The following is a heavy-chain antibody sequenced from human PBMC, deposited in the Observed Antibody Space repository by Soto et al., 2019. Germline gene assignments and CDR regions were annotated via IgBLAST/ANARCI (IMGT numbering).Heavy chain of an antibody. J-gene: IGHJ6*02. CDR3: ARHAAMGDYYHYGMDV. CDR1: GYTFTGYY. CDR2: INPSSGGA. D-gene: IGHD5-18*01. V-gene: IGHV1-2*04. Sequence: ASVKVSCKASGYTFTGYYLHWVRQAPGQGLEWMGWINPSSGGANIAQKFQGWVTMTRDTSIDTAYMELTRLRSDDTAVYYCARHAAMGDYYHYGMDVWCQGTPVTVSS.